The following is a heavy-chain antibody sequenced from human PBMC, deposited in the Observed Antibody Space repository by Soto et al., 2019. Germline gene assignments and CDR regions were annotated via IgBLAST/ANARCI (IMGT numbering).Heavy chain of an antibody. D-gene: IGHD2-15*01. CDR1: GGTFSSYA. Sequence: RASVKVSCKASGGTFSSYAISWVRQAPGQGLEWMGGIIPIFGTANYAQKFQGRVTITADESTSTAYMELSSLRSEDTAVYYCGGKRGYCSGGSCYWPIIWGQGTLVTVSS. CDR2: IIPIFGTA. J-gene: IGHJ4*02. V-gene: IGHV1-69*13. CDR3: GGKRGYCSGGSCYWPII.